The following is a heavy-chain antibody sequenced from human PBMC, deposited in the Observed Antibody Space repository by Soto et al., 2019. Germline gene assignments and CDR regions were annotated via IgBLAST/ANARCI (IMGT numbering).Heavy chain of an antibody. V-gene: IGHV4-38-2*01. CDR1: GYSISSGHY. J-gene: IGHJ4*02. CDR2: FYYTGSS. Sequence: PSETLSLTCAVSGYSISSGHYWAWIRQPPGKGLEWIGSFYYTGSSYYNPSLKSRVSISVDTSKNQISLKLRFVTAADTAVYFCARVGPSDYSNFEYWGQGSLVTVSS. CDR3: ARVGPSDYSNFEY. D-gene: IGHD4-4*01.